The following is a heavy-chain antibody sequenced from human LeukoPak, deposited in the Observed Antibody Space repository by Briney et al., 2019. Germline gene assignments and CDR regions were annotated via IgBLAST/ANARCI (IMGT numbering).Heavy chain of an antibody. V-gene: IGHV3-11*01. CDR1: GFTFSDCY. Sequence: GGSLRLSCAASGFTFSDCYMSWIRQAPGKGLEWVSYISSSGSTICYADSVKGRFTISRDNAKNSLYPQMNSLRAEDTAVYYCARDLYSGYDRGVVDYWGQGTLVSVSS. CDR2: ISSSGSTI. CDR3: ARDLYSGYDRGVVDY. D-gene: IGHD5-12*01. J-gene: IGHJ4*02.